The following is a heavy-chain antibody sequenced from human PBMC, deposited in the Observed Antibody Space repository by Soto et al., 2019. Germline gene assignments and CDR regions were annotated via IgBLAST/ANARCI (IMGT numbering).Heavy chain of an antibody. CDR3: AREAPLGYSGSNDY. D-gene: IGHD1-26*01. CDR1: GGTFSSYA. Sequence: QVQLVQSGAEVKKPGSSVKVSCKASGGTFSSYAISWVRQAPGQGLEWMGGIIPIFGTANYAQKFQGRVTITADKSTSTANMELSSLRSEDTAVYYCAREAPLGYSGSNDYWGQGTLVTVSS. V-gene: IGHV1-69*06. CDR2: IIPIFGTA. J-gene: IGHJ4*02.